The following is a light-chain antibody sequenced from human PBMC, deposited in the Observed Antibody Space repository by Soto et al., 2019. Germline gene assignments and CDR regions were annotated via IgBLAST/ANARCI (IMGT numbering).Light chain of an antibody. CDR1: ISDVGGYNY. Sequence: QSVLTQPASVSGSPGQSITISCTGTISDVGGYNYVSWYQHHPGKAPKLMIYDVSNRPSGVSNRFSGSKSGNTASLTISGLQAEDEADYYCSSYRISRIGVFGTGNKVTVL. J-gene: IGLJ1*01. CDR2: DVS. V-gene: IGLV2-14*03. CDR3: SSYRISRIGV.